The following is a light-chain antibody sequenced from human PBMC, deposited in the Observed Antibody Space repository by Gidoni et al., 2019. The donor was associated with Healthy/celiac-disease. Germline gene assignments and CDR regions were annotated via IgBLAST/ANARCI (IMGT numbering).Light chain of an antibody. CDR2: GAS. CDR1: QSVSSSY. V-gene: IGKV3-20*01. Sequence: VLPQSPGTLSFSPGERATLSCRASQSVSSSYLAWYQQKPGQAPRLLIYGASSRATGIPDRFIGSGSGTDFTLTISRLEPEDFAVYYCQQYGSSPRYTFGQXTKLEIK. J-gene: IGKJ2*01. CDR3: QQYGSSPRYT.